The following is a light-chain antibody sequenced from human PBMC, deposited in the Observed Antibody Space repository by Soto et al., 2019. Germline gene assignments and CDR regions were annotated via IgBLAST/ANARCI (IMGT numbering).Light chain of an antibody. CDR3: QQYNSYSRT. J-gene: IGKJ1*01. V-gene: IGKV1-27*01. Sequence: DIQMTQSPSTLSASVGDRVTITCRASQGISNYLAWYQQKPGKVPKLLIYAASTLQSGGPSRFSGSGSGTEFTLTISSLQPDDFATYYCQQYNSYSRTFGQGTKVDIK. CDR1: QGISNY. CDR2: AAS.